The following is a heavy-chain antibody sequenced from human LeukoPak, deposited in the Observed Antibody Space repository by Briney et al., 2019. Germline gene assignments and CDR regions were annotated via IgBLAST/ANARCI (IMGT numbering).Heavy chain of an antibody. CDR3: ARVDTAMVDYGMDV. CDR1: GGSFSAYY. J-gene: IGHJ6*02. V-gene: IGHV4-34*01. CDR2: INDSGST. Sequence: TETLSLPCAVYGGSFSAYYWSWIRQPPGKGLEWVGEINDSGSTNYNPSLKSRVTISVDTSKNQFSLKLSSVTAADTAVYYCARVDTAMVDYGMDVWGQGTTVTVSS. D-gene: IGHD5-18*01.